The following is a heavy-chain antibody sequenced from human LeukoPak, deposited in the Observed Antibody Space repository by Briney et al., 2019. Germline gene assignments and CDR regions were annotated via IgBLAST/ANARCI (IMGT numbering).Heavy chain of an antibody. V-gene: IGHV4-30-4*07. Sequence: KPSETLSLTCAVSGGSISSGGYSWSWIRQPPGKGLEWIGYIYYSGSTYYNPSLKSRVTISVDTSKNQFSLKLSSVTAADTAVYYCARGGSSSGYYYVFDCWGQGTLVTVSS. CDR3: ARGGSSSGYYYVFDC. CDR2: IYYSGST. CDR1: GGSISSGGYS. D-gene: IGHD3-22*01. J-gene: IGHJ4*02.